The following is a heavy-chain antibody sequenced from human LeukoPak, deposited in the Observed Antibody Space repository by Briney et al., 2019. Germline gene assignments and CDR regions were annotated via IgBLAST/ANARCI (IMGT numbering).Heavy chain of an antibody. J-gene: IGHJ4*02. CDR3: ASVGPGYSSSSPDY. CDR1: GFTFSSYS. Sequence: PGGSLRLSCAASGFTFSSYSMNWVRQAPGKGLEWVSYISSSSSTIYYADSVKGRFTISRDNAKNSLYLQMNSLRDEDTAVYYCASVGPGYSSSSPDYWGQGTLVTVSS. CDR2: ISSSSSTI. V-gene: IGHV3-48*02. D-gene: IGHD6-6*01.